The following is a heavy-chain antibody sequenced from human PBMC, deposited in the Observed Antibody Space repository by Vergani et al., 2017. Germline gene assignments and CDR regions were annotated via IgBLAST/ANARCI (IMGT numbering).Heavy chain of an antibody. CDR2: IDYSGST. V-gene: IGHV4-39*07. CDR1: GGSISSSSYY. D-gene: IGHD4-17*01. Sequence: QLQLQESGPGLVKPSETLSLTCTVSGGSISSSSYYWGWIRQPPGKGLEWIGSIDYSGSTYYNPSLKSRVTISVDTSKNQFSLKLSSVTAADTAVYYCASYSTVTTKTYYYYYYMDVWGKGTTVTVSS. J-gene: IGHJ6*03. CDR3: ASYSTVTTKTYYYYYYMDV.